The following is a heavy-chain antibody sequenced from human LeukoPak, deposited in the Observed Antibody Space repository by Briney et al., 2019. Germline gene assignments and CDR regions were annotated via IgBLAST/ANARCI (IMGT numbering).Heavy chain of an antibody. D-gene: IGHD4-17*01. V-gene: IGHV3-30*02. CDR3: AKVYGDYWGSWFDP. CDR2: IRYDGSNK. CDR1: GFTFSSYG. J-gene: IGHJ5*02. Sequence: PGGSLRLSCAASGFTFSSYGMHWVRQAPGKGLEWVAFIRYDGSNKYYADSVKGRFTISRDNSKNTLYLQMNSLRAEDTAVYYCAKVYGDYWGSWFDPWGQGTLVTVSS.